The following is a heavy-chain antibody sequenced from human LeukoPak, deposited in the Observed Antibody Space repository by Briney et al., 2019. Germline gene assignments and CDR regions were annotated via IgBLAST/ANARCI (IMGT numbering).Heavy chain of an antibody. V-gene: IGHV4-59*01. CDR1: GGSISSYY. CDR3: ARALGYCSSTSCYGLDY. Sequence: EPSETLSLTCTVSGGSISSYYWSWIRQPPGKGLEWIGYIYYSGSTNYNPSLKSRVTISVDTSKNQFSLKLSSVTAADTAVYYCARALGYCSSTSCYGLDYWGQGTLVTVSS. J-gene: IGHJ4*02. D-gene: IGHD2-2*03. CDR2: IYYSGST.